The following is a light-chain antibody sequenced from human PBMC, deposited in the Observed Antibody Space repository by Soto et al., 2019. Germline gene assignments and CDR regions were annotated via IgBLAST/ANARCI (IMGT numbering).Light chain of an antibody. CDR1: QSISRY. V-gene: IGKV1-39*01. CDR2: VAS. CDR3: QQSYGTPIT. J-gene: IGKJ5*01. Sequence: EIQIPQSQSSLSASVVDGVTITCRASQSISRYLNWYQQKPGKAPNLLIYVASSLQSEVPSRFSGSGSGTDFTLTITSLQPEDFATYYCQQSYGTPITCGQGTQLDIK.